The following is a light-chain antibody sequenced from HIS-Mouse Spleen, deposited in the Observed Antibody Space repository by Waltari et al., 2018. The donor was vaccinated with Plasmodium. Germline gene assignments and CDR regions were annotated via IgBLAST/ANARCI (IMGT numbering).Light chain of an antibody. Sequence: QSALTPPRSVSGSPGQSVTISCTGTSRDVGGYNYLSWYQQHPGKAPKLMIYDVSKRPSGVPDRFSGSKSGNTASLTISGLQAEDEADYYCCSYAGSYTWVFGGGTKLTVL. CDR3: CSYAGSYTWV. J-gene: IGLJ2*01. CDR2: DVS. CDR1: SRDVGGYNY. V-gene: IGLV2-11*01.